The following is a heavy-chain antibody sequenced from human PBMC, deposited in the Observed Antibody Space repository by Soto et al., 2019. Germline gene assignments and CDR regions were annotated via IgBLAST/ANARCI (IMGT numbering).Heavy chain of an antibody. Sequence: QVHLVQSGAEVKKPGASVKVSCKGSGYAFTTYGITWVRQAPGQGVEWMGWISAHNGNTNYAQKPQGRVTVTRDTSTSTAYMELRSLRSDDTAVYYCARGRYGDYWGQGDLVTASS. CDR2: ISAHNGNT. CDR1: GYAFTTYG. J-gene: IGHJ4*02. CDR3: ARGRYGDY. D-gene: IGHD1-1*01. V-gene: IGHV1-18*01.